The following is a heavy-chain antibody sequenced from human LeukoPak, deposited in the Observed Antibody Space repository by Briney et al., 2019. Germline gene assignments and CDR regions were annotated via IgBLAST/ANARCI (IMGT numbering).Heavy chain of an antibody. J-gene: IGHJ4*02. D-gene: IGHD6-19*01. CDR1: GDSVSSNSAA. Sequence: SQTLSLTCAISGDSVSSNSAAWNWIRQSPSRGLEWLGRTYYRSKWYNDYAVSVKSRITINPDTSKNQFSLQLNSVTPEDTAVYYCARARMEQWPYQSHYFDYWGQGTLVTVSS. V-gene: IGHV6-1*01. CDR3: ARARMEQWPYQSHYFDY. CDR2: TYYRSKWYN.